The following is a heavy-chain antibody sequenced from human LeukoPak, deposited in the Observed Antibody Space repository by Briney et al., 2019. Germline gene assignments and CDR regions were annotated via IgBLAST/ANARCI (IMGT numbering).Heavy chain of an antibody. CDR2: IGGSGSST. CDR3: ARQRERRYFDF. J-gene: IGHJ4*02. Sequence: GGSLRLSCAASGFTFSNYGMSWVRQAPAKGLEWASIIGGSGSSTYYADSVKGRFSISRDNSKNTLYLEMSGLRAEDTGVYYCARQRERRYFDFWGQGTLVTVSS. D-gene: IGHD1-1*01. CDR1: GFTFSNYG. V-gene: IGHV3-23*01.